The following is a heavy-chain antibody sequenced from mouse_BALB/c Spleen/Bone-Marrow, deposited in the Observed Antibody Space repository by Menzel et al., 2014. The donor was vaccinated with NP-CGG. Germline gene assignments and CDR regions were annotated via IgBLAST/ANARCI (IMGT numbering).Heavy chain of an antibody. CDR2: TDPANGNT. CDR3: ANYYCGSSLFAY. Sequence: EVQLQQSGAELVKPGASVKLSCTASSFNIXDTYMHWVKQRPEQGLEWIGRTDPANGNTKYDPKFQGKATITADTASNTSHLQLSSLTSEDTAVYYCANYYCGSSLFAYWGQGTLVTVSA. CDR1: SFNIXDTY. J-gene: IGHJ3*01. V-gene: IGHV14-3*02. D-gene: IGHD1-1*01.